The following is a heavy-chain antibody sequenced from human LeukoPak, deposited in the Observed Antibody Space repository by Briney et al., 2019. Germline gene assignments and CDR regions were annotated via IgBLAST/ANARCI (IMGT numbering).Heavy chain of an antibody. CDR2: LWNDWSNQ. CDR3: TKDAQRGFDYSNSLEK. Sequence: GGSLRLSSAASKFTFSHYGMHCVAEAPGKGLECVAVLWNDWSNQYDAESVKRRFTHSRDNPHNTFYLQINSLKPEDTAVHYRTKDAQRGFDYSNSLEKWGRGTLVSVSS. CDR1: KFTFSHYG. J-gene: IGHJ4*02. V-gene: IGHV3-33*06. D-gene: IGHD4-11*01.